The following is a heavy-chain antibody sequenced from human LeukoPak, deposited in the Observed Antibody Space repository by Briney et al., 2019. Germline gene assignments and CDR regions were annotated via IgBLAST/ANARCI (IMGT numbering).Heavy chain of an antibody. J-gene: IGHJ6*03. CDR3: ARDPYNGYYGDDYYYYMDV. Sequence: GGSLRLSCAASGFSFSSYNMNWVRQTPGKGLEWVSSITRDSIYTFYADSVRGRFTISRDNAKNSLSLQMNSLRAEDTAVYYCARDPYNGYYGDDYYYYMDVWGKGTTVTVSS. V-gene: IGHV3-21*01. CDR1: GFSFSSYN. D-gene: IGHD4-17*01. CDR2: ITRDSIYT.